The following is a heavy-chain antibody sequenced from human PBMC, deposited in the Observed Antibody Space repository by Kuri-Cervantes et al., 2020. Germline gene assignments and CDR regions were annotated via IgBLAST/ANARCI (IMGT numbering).Heavy chain of an antibody. J-gene: IGHJ6*02. D-gene: IGHD6-13*01. V-gene: IGHV4-38-2*02. Sequence: SQTLSLTCAVSGYSISSGYYWGWIRQPPGKGLEWIGTIYHSGSTNYNPSLKSRVTISVDTSKNQFSLKLSSVTAADTAVYYCARDLQSRAEYYYYYGMDVWGQGTTVTVSS. CDR2: IYHSGST. CDR3: ARDLQSRAEYYYYYGMDV. CDR1: GYSISSGYY.